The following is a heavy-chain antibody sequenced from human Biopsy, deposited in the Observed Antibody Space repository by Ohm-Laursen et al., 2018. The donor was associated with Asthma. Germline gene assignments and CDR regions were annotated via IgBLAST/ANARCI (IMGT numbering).Heavy chain of an antibody. CDR1: GGTFNTYV. D-gene: IGHD2-2*01. V-gene: IGHV1-69*13. CDR2: INSVFGTP. CDR3: ARKAGSCISRTCYSLDF. Sequence: ASAKVSCKSLGGTFNTYVIGWGRQAPGQRLGWMGGINSVFGTPTYPQKFQDRVTITADDSTSTVYMELSSLRSEDTAVYYCARKAGSCISRTCYSLDFWGQGTLVTVSS. J-gene: IGHJ4*02.